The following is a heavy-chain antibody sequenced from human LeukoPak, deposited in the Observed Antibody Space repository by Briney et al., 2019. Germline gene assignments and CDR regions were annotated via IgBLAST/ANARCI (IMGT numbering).Heavy chain of an antibody. CDR2: ISGSGGSP. Sequence: GGSLRLSCAASGFSFSSYAMSWVRQAPGKGLEWVSAISGSGGSPYYADSVKGRFTISRDNSKNTLFLQMNSLRAEDTAVYYCAKAYYYGSGSYSSPVDYWGQGTLVTVSS. CDR3: AKAYYYGSGSYSSPVDY. D-gene: IGHD3-10*01. CDR1: GFSFSSYA. V-gene: IGHV3-23*01. J-gene: IGHJ4*02.